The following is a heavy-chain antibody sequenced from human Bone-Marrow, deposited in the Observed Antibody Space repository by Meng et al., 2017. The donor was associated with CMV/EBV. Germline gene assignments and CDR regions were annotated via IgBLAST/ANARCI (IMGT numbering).Heavy chain of an antibody. CDR2: ISYDGSNK. Sequence: GGSLRLSCAASGFTFSSYAMHWVRQAPGKGLEWVAVISYDGSNKYYADSVKGRFTISRDKSKNTLYLQMNSLRAEDTAGYYCANNRLWGQGTLVTVSS. D-gene: IGHD1/OR15-1a*01. CDR1: GFTFSSYA. J-gene: IGHJ4*02. CDR3: ANNRL. V-gene: IGHV3-30-3*01.